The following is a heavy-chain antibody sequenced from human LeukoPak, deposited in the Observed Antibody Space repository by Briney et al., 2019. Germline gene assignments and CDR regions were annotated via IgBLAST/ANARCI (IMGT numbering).Heavy chain of an antibody. Sequence: GSLRLSCAASGFTFSIYWMSWVRQAPGKGLEWVANIKQDGSEKYYVDSVKGRFTISRDNAKNSLSLQMNSLRAEDTAVYYCARGRCSSASCFFDYWGQGTLVTVSS. V-gene: IGHV3-7*01. D-gene: IGHD2-2*01. J-gene: IGHJ4*02. CDR3: ARGRCSSASCFFDY. CDR1: GFTFSIYW. CDR2: IKQDGSEK.